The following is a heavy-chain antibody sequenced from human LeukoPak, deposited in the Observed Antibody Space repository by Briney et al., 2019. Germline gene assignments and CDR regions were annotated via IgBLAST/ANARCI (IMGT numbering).Heavy chain of an antibody. CDR1: GFTFSSYA. Sequence: GGSLRLSCAASGFTFSSYAMTWVRQAPGKGLEWVSTISGGGGNTYYADSVRGRFTISRDSSKNTLYLQMNSLRADDTAVYYCAKYSSGWYRVPFDYWGQGTLVTVSS. CDR2: ISGGGGNT. D-gene: IGHD6-19*01. J-gene: IGHJ4*02. V-gene: IGHV3-23*01. CDR3: AKYSSGWYRVPFDY.